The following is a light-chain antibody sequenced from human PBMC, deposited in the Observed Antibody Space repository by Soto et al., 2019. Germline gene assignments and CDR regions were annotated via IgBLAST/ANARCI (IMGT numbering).Light chain of an antibody. CDR1: SSNIGAGYD. J-gene: IGLJ2*01. CDR3: QSYDSSRSVHVV. V-gene: IGLV1-40*01. Sequence: QSVLTQPPSVSGAPGQRVTISCTGSSSNIGAGYDVHWYQQFPGTAPKLLISNNNNRPSGVPDRFSGSKSGTSASLAITGLQAEDEADYYCQSYDSSRSVHVVFGGGTKLTVL. CDR2: NNN.